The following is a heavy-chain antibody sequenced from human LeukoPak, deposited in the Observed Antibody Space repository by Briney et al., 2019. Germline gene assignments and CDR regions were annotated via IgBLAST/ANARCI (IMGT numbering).Heavy chain of an antibody. D-gene: IGHD3-3*01. J-gene: IGHJ4*02. CDR1: GYTFTSYY. V-gene: IGHV1-46*01. Sequence: ASVKVSCKTSGYTFTSYYIHWARQAPGQGLELMGMINPSGDSTTYTQKFKGRVTMTRDMSTTTAYMELSNLRSEDTAVYYCARVVAVAFMSYDFWGQGTLVTVSS. CDR2: INPSGDST. CDR3: ARVVAVAFMSYDF.